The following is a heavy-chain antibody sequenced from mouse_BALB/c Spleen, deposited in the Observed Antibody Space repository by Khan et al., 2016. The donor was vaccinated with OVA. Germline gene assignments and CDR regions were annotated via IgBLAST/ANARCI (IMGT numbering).Heavy chain of an antibody. CDR1: GYMFTSYW. CDR3: ASSVYGSLAY. V-gene: IGHV1-7*01. CDR2: INPTSGYT. D-gene: IGHD1-1*01. J-gene: IGHJ3*01. Sequence: QMQLEESGAELAKPGASVKMSCKASGYMFTSYWMNWVKQRPGQGLEWIGYINPTSGYTDYNQKFKDRATLTADKSSSTAYMQLSSLTSEDSAVYYCASSVYGSLAYWGQGTLVTVSA.